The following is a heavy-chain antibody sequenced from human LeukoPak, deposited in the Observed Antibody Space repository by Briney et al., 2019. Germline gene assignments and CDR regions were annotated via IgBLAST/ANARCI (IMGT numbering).Heavy chain of an antibody. CDR3: ARTDMVRGVYYFDY. CDR1: GFTFSSYG. Sequence: TGGSLRLSCAASGFTFSSYGMNWVRQAPGKGLEWVSSISSSSSYIYYADSVKGRFTISRDNAKNSLYLQMNSLRAEDTAVYYCARTDMVRGVYYFDYWGQGTLVTVSS. D-gene: IGHD3-10*01. J-gene: IGHJ4*02. V-gene: IGHV3-21*01. CDR2: ISSSSSYI.